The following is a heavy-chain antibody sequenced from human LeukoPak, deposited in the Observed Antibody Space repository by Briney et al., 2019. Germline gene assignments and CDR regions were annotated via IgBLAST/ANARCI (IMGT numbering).Heavy chain of an antibody. V-gene: IGHV3-48*02. CDR1: GFTFSSYS. D-gene: IGHD3-10*01. CDR3: ARGIYSSGTYYPYNY. J-gene: IGHJ4*02. Sequence: GGSLRLSCAASGFTFSSYSMNWVRQAPGKGLEWVSYISSSSSTIFYADSVKGRFTISRDNANNSLYLQMNSLRDEDTAVYYCARGIYSSGTYYPYNYWGQGTLVTVSS. CDR2: ISSSSSTI.